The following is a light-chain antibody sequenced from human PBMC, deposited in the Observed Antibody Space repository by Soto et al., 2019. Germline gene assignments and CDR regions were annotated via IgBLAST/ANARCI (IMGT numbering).Light chain of an antibody. V-gene: IGKV3-20*01. CDR3: QQYGSSLTWT. CDR1: QSVSSSY. CDR2: GAS. Sequence: EIVLTQSPGTLSLSPGERATLSCRASQSVSSSYLAWYQQKPGQAPRLLIYGASSRATDIPDRFSGSGSGTDFSLNISRMEPEDCAVYYCQQYGSSLTWTFGQGTKVEIK. J-gene: IGKJ1*01.